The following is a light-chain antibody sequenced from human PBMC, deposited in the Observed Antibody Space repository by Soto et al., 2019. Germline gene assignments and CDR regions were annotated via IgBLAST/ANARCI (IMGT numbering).Light chain of an antibody. CDR3: QQFNAYSYT. Sequence: DIQMTQSPSTLSASVGDRVTITCRASQSVRNWLAWYQQKPGKAPKLLIYDASSLESGVPSRFSGSGFGTEFTLTISSLQPDDFATYYCQQFNAYSYTFGPGTRVEIK. CDR1: QSVRNW. CDR2: DAS. V-gene: IGKV1-5*01. J-gene: IGKJ2*01.